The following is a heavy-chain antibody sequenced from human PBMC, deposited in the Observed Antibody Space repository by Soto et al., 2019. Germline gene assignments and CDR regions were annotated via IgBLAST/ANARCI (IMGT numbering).Heavy chain of an antibody. Sequence: SCEASGFTFSIRAMSWVRQAPGKGLEWVSMISATGDDAHYADSVKGRFTISRDNSKNTVYLQMNSLTAEDTALYYCAKNPVGGGYDPNWLDPWGQGTHVTVSS. V-gene: IGHV3-23*01. CDR2: ISATGDDA. CDR1: GFTFSIRA. D-gene: IGHD5-12*01. J-gene: IGHJ5*02. CDR3: AKNPVGGGYDPNWLDP.